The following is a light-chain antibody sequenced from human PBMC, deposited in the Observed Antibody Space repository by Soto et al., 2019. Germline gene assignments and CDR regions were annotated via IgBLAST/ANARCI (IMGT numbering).Light chain of an antibody. V-gene: IGKV3-15*01. CDR1: QNLSRN. CDR2: GAS. J-gene: IGKJ2*01. Sequence: EMVMTQSPATLSVSPGERATLSCRASQNLSRNLAWYQQQPGQAPRLLIYGASTRATGIAARLSGSGSGTDFTLTIRSLQSEDFAVYYGQQYDNWPHTFGQGTKLEIK. CDR3: QQYDNWPHT.